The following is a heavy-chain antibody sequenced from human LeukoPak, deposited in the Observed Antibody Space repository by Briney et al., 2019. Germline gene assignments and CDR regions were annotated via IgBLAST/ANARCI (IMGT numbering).Heavy chain of an antibody. CDR2: IYYSGST. CDR1: GGSISSSTYY. D-gene: IGHD3-16*01. CDR3: ARTYDDYDDAFDV. Sequence: PSETLSLNCTVSGGSISSSTYYWGWIRQPPGKGLEWIGSIYYSGSTYNNPSLKSRVTIFVDTSKNQFSLKLSSVTATDTAVYYCARTYDDYDDAFDVWGQGTMVTVSS. V-gene: IGHV4-39*01. J-gene: IGHJ3*01.